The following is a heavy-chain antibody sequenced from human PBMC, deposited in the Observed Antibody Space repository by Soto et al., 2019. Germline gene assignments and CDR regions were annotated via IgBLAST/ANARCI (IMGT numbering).Heavy chain of an antibody. CDR2: ISYDGSNK. J-gene: IGHJ4*02. CDR1: GFTFSSYG. CDR3: AKGRYYGSSGYPEY. V-gene: IGHV3-30*18. Sequence: QVQLVESGGGVVQPGRSLRLSCAASGFTFSSYGMHWVRQAPGKGLEWVAVISYDGSNKYYADSVKGRFPIPRDNSKNTRYLEMNSLRAEDTAVYYWAKGRYYGSSGYPEYWGQGTLVTVSS. D-gene: IGHD3-22*01.